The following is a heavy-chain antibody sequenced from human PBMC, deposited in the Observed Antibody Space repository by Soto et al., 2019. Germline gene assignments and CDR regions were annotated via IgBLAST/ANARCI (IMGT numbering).Heavy chain of an antibody. CDR2: IYQRGST. V-gene: IGHV4-38-2*01. Sequence: PSETLSLTCAVSNYSISSGYYWGWIRQPPGKGLEWIGSIYQRGSTFYNSALKSRITMSMDTSKNLFSLNLRPVTAADTAIYYCTKSGDYGLDAFDLWGQGTMVTVSS. CDR1: NYSISSGYY. CDR3: TKSGDYGLDAFDL. D-gene: IGHD4-17*01. J-gene: IGHJ3*01.